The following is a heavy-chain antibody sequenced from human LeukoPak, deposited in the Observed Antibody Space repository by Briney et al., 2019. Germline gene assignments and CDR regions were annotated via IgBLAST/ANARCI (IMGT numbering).Heavy chain of an antibody. CDR2: IIPIFGTA. D-gene: IGHD1-26*01. V-gene: IGHV1-69*06. Sequence: SVKVSCKASGGTFSIYAISWVRQAPGQGLEWMGGIIPIFGTANYAQKFQGRVTITADKSTSTAYMELSSLRSEDTAVYYCARDIGTGGIVLDYWGQGTLVTVSS. CDR1: GGTFSIYA. CDR3: ARDIGTGGIVLDY. J-gene: IGHJ4*02.